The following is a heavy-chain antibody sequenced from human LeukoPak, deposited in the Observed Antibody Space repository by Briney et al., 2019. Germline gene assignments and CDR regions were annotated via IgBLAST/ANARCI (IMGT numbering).Heavy chain of an antibody. J-gene: IGHJ6*02. CDR3: VKGQIWKSGYYYYGMDV. D-gene: IGHD5-18*01. CDR1: GFTFSSYA. V-gene: IGHV3-64D*06. Sequence: GGSLRLSCAASGFTFSSYAMNWVRQAPGKGLEYVSIISSNGGVTYYADPVKGRFTISRDNSKNTLYLQMSSLRPEDTAVYYCVKGQIWKSGYYYYGMDVWGQGTTVTVPS. CDR2: ISSNGGVT.